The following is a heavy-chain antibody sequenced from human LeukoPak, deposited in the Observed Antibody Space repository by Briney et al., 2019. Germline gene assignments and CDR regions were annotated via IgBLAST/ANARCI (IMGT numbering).Heavy chain of an antibody. CDR2: IYYSGST. J-gene: IGHJ4*02. Sequence: SETLSLTCTVSGGSISSSSYYWGWIRQPPGKGLEWIGSIYYSGSTYYNPSLKSRVTISVDTSKNQFSLKLSSVTAADTAVYYCARLSLDYWGQGTLVTVSS. V-gene: IGHV4-39*01. CDR3: ARLSLDY. CDR1: GGSISSSSYY.